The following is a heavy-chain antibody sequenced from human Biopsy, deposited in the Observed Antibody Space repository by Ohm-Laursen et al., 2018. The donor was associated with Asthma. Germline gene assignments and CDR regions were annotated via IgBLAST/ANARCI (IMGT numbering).Heavy chain of an antibody. V-gene: IGHV3-30-3*01. CDR2: ISYDGSNK. J-gene: IGHJ4*02. D-gene: IGHD5-24*01. CDR3: ARDMKRDGWYFDY. Sequence: RSLRLSCTASGFTFSTYAMHWVRQAPGKGLEWVAVISYDGSNKYYADSVKGRFTISRDNSKNTLYLQMNSLRGDDTAVYYCARDMKRDGWYFDYWGQGTLVTVSS. CDR1: GFTFSTYA.